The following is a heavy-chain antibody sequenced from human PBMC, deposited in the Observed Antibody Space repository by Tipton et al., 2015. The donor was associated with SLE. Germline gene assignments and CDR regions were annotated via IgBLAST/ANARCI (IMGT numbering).Heavy chain of an antibody. J-gene: IGHJ3*02. CDR1: GWSFSGYW. CDR3: ARHKTATRAFDI. CDR2: IYQSGRT. V-gene: IGHV4-34*01. D-gene: IGHD1-1*01. Sequence: TLSLTCAVYGWSFSGYWWSWIRQPPGKGLDWIGEIYQSGRTNYTPSLQSRGTISVDTSKNQFSLKLSSVTAADTAVYYCARHKTATRAFDIWGQGTMVTVSS.